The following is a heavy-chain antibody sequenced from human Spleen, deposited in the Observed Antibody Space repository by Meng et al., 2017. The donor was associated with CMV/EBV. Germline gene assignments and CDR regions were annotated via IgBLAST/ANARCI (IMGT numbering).Heavy chain of an antibody. CDR1: GFTFSDYY. J-gene: IGHJ4*02. V-gene: IGHV3-11*04. Sequence: SGFTFSDYYFNWIRQAPGKGLEWVAHIRNIGNTTYYADSVKGRFTVSRDNTKKSLFLQMNSLRVEDTAVYYCAREIASAFYVFDYWGQGVLVTVSS. CDR2: IRNIGNTT. D-gene: IGHD2-21*01. CDR3: AREIASAFYVFDY.